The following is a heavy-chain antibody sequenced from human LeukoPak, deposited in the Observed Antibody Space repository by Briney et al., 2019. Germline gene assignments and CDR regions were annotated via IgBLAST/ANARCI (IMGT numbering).Heavy chain of an antibody. CDR2: IYYSGST. J-gene: IGHJ4*02. CDR3: ARGEEGYDFWSGYFDY. Sequence: PSETPSLTCTVSGGSISSYYWSWIRQPPGKGLEWIGYIYYSGSTNYNPSLKSRVTISVDTSKNQFSLKLSSVTAADTAVYYCARGEEGYDFWSGYFDYWGQGTLVTVSS. CDR1: GGSISSYY. V-gene: IGHV4-59*01. D-gene: IGHD3-3*01.